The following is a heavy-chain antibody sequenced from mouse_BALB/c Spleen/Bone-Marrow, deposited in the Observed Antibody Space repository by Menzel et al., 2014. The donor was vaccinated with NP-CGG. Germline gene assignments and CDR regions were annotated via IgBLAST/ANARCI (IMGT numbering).Heavy chain of an antibody. CDR3: ARDGNPLYGSDY. CDR2: INPYNGGT. D-gene: IGHD2-1*01. V-gene: IGHV1-18*01. J-gene: IGHJ4*01. CDR1: GYSFTGYS. Sequence: EVQLQESGPELVKPGGSMKISCKASGYSFTGYSMNWVKQSHGKNLEWIGLINPYNGGTSYNQKFKGKATLTVDKSSSTAYMEVLSLTSEDSAVYYCARDGNPLYGSDYWGQGTSVTVSS.